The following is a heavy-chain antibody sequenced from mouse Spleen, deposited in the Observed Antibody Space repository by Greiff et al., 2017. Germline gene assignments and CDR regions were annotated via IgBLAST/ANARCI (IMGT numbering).Heavy chain of an antibody. CDR3: ARLYSNYYFDY. Sequence: EVMLVESGGGLVKPGGSLKLSCAASGFTFSDYGMHWVRQAPEKGLEWVAYISSGSSTIYYADTVKGRFTISRDNAKNTLFLQMTSLRSEDTAMYYCARLYSNYYFDYWGQGTTLTVSS. CDR1: GFTFSDYG. CDR2: ISSGSSTI. D-gene: IGHD2-5*01. V-gene: IGHV5-17*01. J-gene: IGHJ2*01.